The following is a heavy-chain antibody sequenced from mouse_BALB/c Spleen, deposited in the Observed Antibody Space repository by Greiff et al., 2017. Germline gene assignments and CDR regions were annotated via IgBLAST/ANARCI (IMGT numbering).Heavy chain of an antibody. CDR3: ARDLTGRAMDY. D-gene: IGHD4-1*01. V-gene: IGHV1-69*02. CDR2: IDPSDSET. J-gene: IGHJ4*01. Sequence: VQLQQPGAELVKPGAPVKLSCKASGYTFTSYWMNWVKQRPGRGLEWIGRIDPSDSETHYNQKFKDKATLTVDKSSSTAYIQLSSLTSEDSAVYYCARDLTGRAMDYWGQGTSVTVSS. CDR1: GYTFTSYW.